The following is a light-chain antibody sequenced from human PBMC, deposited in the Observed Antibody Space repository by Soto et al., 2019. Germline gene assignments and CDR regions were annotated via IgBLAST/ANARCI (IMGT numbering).Light chain of an antibody. V-gene: IGLV2-14*01. Sequence: QSALTQPASVSASPGQSITISCTGTSSDVGGYKFVSWYQQHPGKAPRLMIYEVSNRPPGVSNRFSGSRSGSTASLTISGLQAEDEADYYCTSYKSGTTLFGGGTKLTVL. CDR3: TSYKSGTTL. J-gene: IGLJ2*01. CDR1: SSDVGGYKF. CDR2: EVS.